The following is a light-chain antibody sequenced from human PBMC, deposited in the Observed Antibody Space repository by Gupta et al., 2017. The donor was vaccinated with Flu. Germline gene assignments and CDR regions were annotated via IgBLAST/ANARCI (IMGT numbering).Light chain of an antibody. CDR2: GDS. Sequence: KVGAPYDINWYQQLPGTAPKLLIYGDSNRPSGVPDRFSGSKSGTSASLAITGLQAEDEADYYCQSYDSSLSGFWVFGGGTKLTAL. CDR3: QSYDSSLSGFWV. J-gene: IGLJ3*02. CDR1: KVGAPYD. V-gene: IGLV1-40*01.